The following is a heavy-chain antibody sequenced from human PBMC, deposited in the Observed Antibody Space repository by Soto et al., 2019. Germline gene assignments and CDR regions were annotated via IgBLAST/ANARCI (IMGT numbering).Heavy chain of an antibody. Sequence: ASVKVSCKASGYTFTSYGISWVRQAPGKGLEWMGGISAYNGNTNYAQKFQGRVTMTEDTSTDTAYMELSSLRSEDTAVYYCATDAEMATKHWFDPWGQGTLVTVSS. CDR1: GYTFTSYG. D-gene: IGHD5-12*01. CDR3: ATDAEMATKHWFDP. CDR2: ISAYNGNT. V-gene: IGHV1-18*01. J-gene: IGHJ5*02.